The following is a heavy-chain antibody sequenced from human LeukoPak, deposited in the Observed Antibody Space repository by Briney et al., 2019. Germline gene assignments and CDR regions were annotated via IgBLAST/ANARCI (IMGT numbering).Heavy chain of an antibody. V-gene: IGHV1-69*13. Sequence: SVKVSCKASGGTFSSYAISWVRQAPGQGLEWMGGIIPIFGTANYAQKFQGRVTITADESTSTAYMELSSLRSEDTAVYYCARPDYGGIKGPFDYWGQGTLVTVSS. CDR2: IIPIFGTA. D-gene: IGHD4-23*01. J-gene: IGHJ4*02. CDR1: GGTFSSYA. CDR3: ARPDYGGIKGPFDY.